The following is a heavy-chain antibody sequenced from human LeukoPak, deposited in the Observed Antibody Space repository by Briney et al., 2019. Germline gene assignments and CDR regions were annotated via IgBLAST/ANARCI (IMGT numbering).Heavy chain of an antibody. J-gene: IGHJ4*02. CDR3: AGGGSNRRFDF. CDR1: GFNVSSNY. Sequence: GGSLRLSCAASGFNVSSNYMSWVRQAPGKGRQWVSVIYSGGTTYYADPVKGRFTISRDNSNNTLCLQMNSLRAEDTAVYYCAGGGSNRRFDFWGQGTLVTVSS. D-gene: IGHD3-16*02. V-gene: IGHV3-53*01. CDR2: IYSGGTT.